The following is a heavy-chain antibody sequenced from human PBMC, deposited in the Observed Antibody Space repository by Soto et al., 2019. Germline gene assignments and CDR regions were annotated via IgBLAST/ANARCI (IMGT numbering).Heavy chain of an antibody. CDR3: ARGCISTSCYAPGYSYATGWGYYGMDV. Sequence: GGSLRLSCAASGFTFSDYYMSWIRQAPGKGLEWVSYISSSGSTIYYADSVKGRFTISRDNAKNSLYLQMNSLRAEDTAVYYCARGCISTSCYAPGYSYATGWGYYGMDVWGQGTTVTVSS. J-gene: IGHJ6*02. V-gene: IGHV3-11*01. CDR1: GFTFSDYY. D-gene: IGHD2-2*01. CDR2: ISSSGSTI.